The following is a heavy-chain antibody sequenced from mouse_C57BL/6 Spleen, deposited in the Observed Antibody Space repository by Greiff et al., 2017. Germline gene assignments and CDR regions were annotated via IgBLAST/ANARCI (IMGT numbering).Heavy chain of an antibody. CDR1: GFSLTRYG. J-gene: IGHJ3*01. D-gene: IGHD3-2*02. V-gene: IGHV2-2*01. CDR3: ARDSSGSAWFAY. Sequence: VQLQQSGPGLVQPSQSLSITCTVSGFSLTRYGVHWVRQSPGKGLEWLGVILSGGSTDYNAAFISRLSISKDNSKSQVFFKMNSLQADDTAIYYCARDSSGSAWFAYWGQGTLVTVSA. CDR2: ILSGGST.